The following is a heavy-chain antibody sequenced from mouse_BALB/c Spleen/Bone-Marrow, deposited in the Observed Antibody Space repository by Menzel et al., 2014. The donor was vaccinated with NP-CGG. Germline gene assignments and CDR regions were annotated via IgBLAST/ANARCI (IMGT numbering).Heavy chain of an antibody. D-gene: IGHD2-3*01. J-gene: IGHJ3*01. CDR3: ARQESIYDGYYGGFAY. CDR1: GFTFNNYA. V-gene: IGHV5-9-1*01. CDR2: ISSGGGYI. Sequence: EVMLVESGGGLVKPGGALNLSCAASGFTFNNYAMSWVRQTPERRLEWVATISSGGGYIYYPDSVKGQFTISRDNAKNTLYLQMSSLRSEDTAMYYCARQESIYDGYYGGFAYWGQETLVTVSA.